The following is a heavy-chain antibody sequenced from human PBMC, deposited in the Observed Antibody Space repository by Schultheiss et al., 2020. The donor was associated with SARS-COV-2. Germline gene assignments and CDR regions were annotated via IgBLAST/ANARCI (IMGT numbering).Heavy chain of an antibody. CDR3: ARTSVAGPFDY. J-gene: IGHJ4*02. Sequence: ASVKVSCKASGYTFTGYYMHWVRQAPGQGLEWMGWISAYNGNTNYAQKLQGRVTMTTDTSTSTAYMELSRLRSDDTAVYYCARTSVAGPFDYWGQGTLVTVSS. CDR1: GYTFTGYY. V-gene: IGHV1-18*04. CDR2: ISAYNGNT. D-gene: IGHD6-19*01.